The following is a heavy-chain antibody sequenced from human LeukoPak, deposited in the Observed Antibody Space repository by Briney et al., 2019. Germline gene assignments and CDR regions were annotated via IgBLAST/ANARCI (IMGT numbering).Heavy chain of an antibody. D-gene: IGHD3-22*01. J-gene: IGHJ2*01. CDR1: GFTFSDYY. Sequence: PGGSLRLSCAASGFTFSDYYMSWIRQAPGKGLEWVSYISSSGSTIYYADSVKGRFTISRDNAKNSLYLQMNSLRAEDTAVYYCARKAYYYDSSGYYYVDTGYWYFDLWGRGTLVTVSS. V-gene: IGHV3-11*01. CDR2: ISSSGSTI. CDR3: ARKAYYYDSSGYYYVDTGYWYFDL.